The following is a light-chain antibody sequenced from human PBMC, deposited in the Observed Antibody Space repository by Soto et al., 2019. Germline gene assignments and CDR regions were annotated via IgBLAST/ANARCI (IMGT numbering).Light chain of an antibody. V-gene: IGLV2-14*01. Sequence: QSALTQPASVSGSPGQSITISCTGTSSDVGGYNYVSWYQQHPGKAPKLMIYEVNNRPSGVSNRFSGSKSGNTASLTISGLQAEDEADYYCSSYTISSTLVVCGGGTKLTVL. J-gene: IGLJ2*01. CDR1: SSDVGGYNY. CDR2: EVN. CDR3: SSYTISSTLVV.